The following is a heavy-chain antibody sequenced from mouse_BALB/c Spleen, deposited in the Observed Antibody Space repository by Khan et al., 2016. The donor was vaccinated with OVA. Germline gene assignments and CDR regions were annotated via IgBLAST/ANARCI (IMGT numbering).Heavy chain of an antibody. V-gene: IGHV2-6-2*01. CDR2: IWSDGRS. CDR1: GFSLTSYA. J-gene: IGHJ4*01. CDR3: ARHQFPLSMDS. Sequence: QVQLKESGPDLVAPSQSLSITCTVSGFSLTSYAIHWVRQPPGKGLEWLVVIWSDGRSTYNSALKSRLSISKDNSKSQAFLQLDSLQNDDTAMYYCARHQFPLSMDSWGQGTSVTVSS.